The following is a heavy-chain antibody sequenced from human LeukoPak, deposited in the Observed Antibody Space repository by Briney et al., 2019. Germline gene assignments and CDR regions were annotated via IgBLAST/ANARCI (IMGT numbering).Heavy chain of an antibody. Sequence: SETLSLTCTVSGGSISSYSWSWIRQPAGKGLEWIGRIYTSGSTNYNPSLKSRVTMSVDTSKNQFSLKLSSLTAADTAVYYCVRDPTTVTTFFDLWGQGTLVTVSS. CDR2: IYTSGST. V-gene: IGHV4-4*07. CDR1: GGSISSYS. J-gene: IGHJ5*01. CDR3: VRDPTTVTTFFDL. D-gene: IGHD4-17*01.